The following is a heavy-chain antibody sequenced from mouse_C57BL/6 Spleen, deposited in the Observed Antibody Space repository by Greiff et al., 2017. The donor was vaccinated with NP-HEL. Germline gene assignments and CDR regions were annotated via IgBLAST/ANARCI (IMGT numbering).Heavy chain of an antibody. D-gene: IGHD1-1*01. Sequence: VQLQQSGPGLVQPSQSLSITCTVSGFSLTSYGVHWVRQSPGKGLEWLGVIWRGGSTDYNAAFMSRLSITKDNSKSQVFFKMNSLQTDDTAIYDGPKNWSYGSSYEAMDYWGQGTSVTVSS. CDR3: PKNWSYGSSYEAMDY. V-gene: IGHV2-5*01. CDR2: IWRGGST. J-gene: IGHJ4*01. CDR1: GFSLTSYG.